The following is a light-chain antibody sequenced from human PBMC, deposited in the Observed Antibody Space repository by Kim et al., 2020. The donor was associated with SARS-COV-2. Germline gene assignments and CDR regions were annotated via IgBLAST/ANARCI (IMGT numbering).Light chain of an antibody. Sequence: ASVGDSVTITCRASQSFNTWLAGYQRKPGKAPKLLNYRASSLESRLPSRFSGSASGTEFTLTISSLQPDDFATYYCLQYNDYPLAFGGGTKVDIK. CDR3: LQYNDYPLA. CDR1: QSFNTW. CDR2: RAS. V-gene: IGKV1-5*03. J-gene: IGKJ4*01.